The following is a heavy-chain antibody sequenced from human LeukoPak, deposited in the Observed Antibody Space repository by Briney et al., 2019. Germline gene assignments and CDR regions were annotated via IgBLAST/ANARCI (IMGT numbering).Heavy chain of an antibody. CDR2: IYYSGST. J-gene: IGHJ2*01. Sequence: SENLSLTCTVSGGSISSYYWSWIRQPPGKGLEWIGYIYYSGSTNYNPSLKSRVTISVDTSKNQFSLKLSSVTAADTAVYYCASASLYSSGWYGWYFDLWGRGTLVTVSS. V-gene: IGHV4-59*01. D-gene: IGHD6-19*01. CDR1: GGSISSYY. CDR3: ASASLYSSGWYGWYFDL.